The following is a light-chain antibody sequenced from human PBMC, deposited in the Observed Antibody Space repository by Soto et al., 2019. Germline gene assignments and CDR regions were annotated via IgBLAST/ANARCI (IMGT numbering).Light chain of an antibody. Sequence: QSALTHPASVSGSPGQSITISCTGSSSDIGAYNYVSWFQQYPGKAPKLIISEVSNRPSGVSNRFSGSKSGTAASLTISGLQTEEEADYFCFSFTADWTHVFGTGTKLTVL. CDR2: EVS. CDR3: FSFTADWTHV. J-gene: IGLJ1*01. CDR1: SSDIGAYNY. V-gene: IGLV2-14*01.